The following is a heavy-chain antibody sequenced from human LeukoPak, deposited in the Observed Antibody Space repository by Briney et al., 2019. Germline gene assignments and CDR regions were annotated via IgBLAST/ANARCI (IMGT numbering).Heavy chain of an antibody. V-gene: IGHV3-53*01. CDR2: TYSAGFT. CDR3: ARGGGHQPTYYQYLDV. Sequence: GGSLRLSCAASGFTVSNNYMTWARQTPDRGLEWVSLTYSAGFTYYPDSVKGRFTISRDIANNTVFLQMNSLRVEDTAVYYCARGGGHQPTYYQYLDVWGKGTTVTVSS. CDR1: GFTVSNNY. D-gene: IGHD1-14*01. J-gene: IGHJ6*03.